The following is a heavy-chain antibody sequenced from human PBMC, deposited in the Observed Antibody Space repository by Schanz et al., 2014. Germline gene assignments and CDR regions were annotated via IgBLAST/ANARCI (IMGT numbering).Heavy chain of an antibody. V-gene: IGHV3-33*06. CDR1: GFTFTNYA. CDR2: IWYDGNNK. J-gene: IGHJ4*02. Sequence: VQLLESGGGLVQPGGSLRLSCAASGFTFTNYAMTWVRQAPGKGLEWVAIIWYDGNNKKYADSVKGRFTISRDNFKNTLYLQMNSLRAEDTAVYYCAKDHAGSDILTALGNWGQGTLVTVSS. D-gene: IGHD3-9*01. CDR3: AKDHAGSDILTALGN.